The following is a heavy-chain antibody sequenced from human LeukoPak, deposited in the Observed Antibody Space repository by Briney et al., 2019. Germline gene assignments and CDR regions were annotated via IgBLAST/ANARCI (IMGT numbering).Heavy chain of an antibody. CDR2: IKQDGSVK. Sequence: GGSLRPSCVASGFTFSSYWMSWVRQAPGKGLEWVANIKQDGSVKYYVDSVKGRFTISRDNAKNSLYLQMNSLRGEDTAVYYCARIGYSSSAFDMWGQGTMVTVSS. J-gene: IGHJ3*02. CDR3: ARIGYSSSAFDM. D-gene: IGHD6-13*01. CDR1: GFTFSSYW. V-gene: IGHV3-7*01.